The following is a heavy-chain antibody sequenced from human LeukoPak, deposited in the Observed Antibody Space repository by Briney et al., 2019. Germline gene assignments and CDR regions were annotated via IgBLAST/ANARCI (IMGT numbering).Heavy chain of an antibody. D-gene: IGHD1-26*01. CDR3: ARAASGSYLHQLWDYYYYYMDV. J-gene: IGHJ6*03. CDR2: ISAYNGNT. Sequence: ASVKVSCKASGYTFTSYGISWVRQAPGQGLEWMGWISAYNGNTNYAQELQGRVTMTTDTSTSTAYMELRSLRSDDTAVYYCARAASGSYLHQLWDYYYYYMDVWGKGTTVTVSS. CDR1: GYTFTSYG. V-gene: IGHV1-18*01.